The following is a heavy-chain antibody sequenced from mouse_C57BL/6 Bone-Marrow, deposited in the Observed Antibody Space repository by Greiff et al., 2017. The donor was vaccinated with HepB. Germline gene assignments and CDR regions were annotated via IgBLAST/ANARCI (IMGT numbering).Heavy chain of an antibody. Sequence: EVMLQQSGPELVKPGASVKMSCKASGYTFTDYNMHWVKQSHGKSLEWIGYINPNNGGTSYNQKFKGKATLTVNKSSSTAYMELRSLTSEDSAVYYCARLTTVVATDYFDYWGQGTTLTVSS. CDR1: GYTFTDYN. V-gene: IGHV1-22*01. J-gene: IGHJ2*01. CDR2: INPNNGGT. CDR3: ARLTTVVATDYFDY. D-gene: IGHD1-1*01.